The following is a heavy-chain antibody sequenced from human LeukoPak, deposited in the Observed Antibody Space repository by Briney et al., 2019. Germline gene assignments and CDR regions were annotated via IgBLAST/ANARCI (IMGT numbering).Heavy chain of an antibody. CDR2: IKSKTDGGTT. V-gene: IGHV3-15*01. Sequence: GGSLRLSCAASGFTFSNAWMSWVRQAPGKGLEWVGRIKSKTDGGTTDYAAPVKGRFTISRDDSKNTLYLQMNSLKTEDTAVYYCTTEGPPYCGGDCYSHLDYWGQGTLVTVSS. CDR1: GFTFSNAW. CDR3: TTEGPPYCGGDCYSHLDY. J-gene: IGHJ4*02. D-gene: IGHD2-21*02.